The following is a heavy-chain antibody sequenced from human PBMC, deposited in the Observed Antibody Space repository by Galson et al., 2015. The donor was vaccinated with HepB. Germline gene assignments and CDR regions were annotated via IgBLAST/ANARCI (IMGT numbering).Heavy chain of an antibody. J-gene: IGHJ4*02. Sequence: SVKVSCKASGGTFSSYAISWVRQAPGQGLEWMGGIIPIFATANYAQKFQGRVTIAADGADESTSTAYTELSSLRSEDTAVYYCARSHMEGFGELLWFDYWGQGTLVTVSS. D-gene: IGHD3-10*01. CDR1: GGTFSSYA. CDR2: IIPIFATA. V-gene: IGHV1-69*13. CDR3: ARSHMEGFGELLWFDY.